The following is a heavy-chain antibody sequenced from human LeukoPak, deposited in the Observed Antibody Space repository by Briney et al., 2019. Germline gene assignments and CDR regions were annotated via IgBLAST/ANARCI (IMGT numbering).Heavy chain of an antibody. CDR1: GFNFDDYV. D-gene: IGHD2-15*01. J-gene: IGHJ4*02. V-gene: IGHV3-20*04. Sequence: GGSLRLSCAASGFNFDDYVMSWGRQAPGKGLEWVSDINLNGGSTGYADSVKSRFTISGDNAKSSLYLQMNSLRAEDTALYYCARDGSSGNYFDYWGQGTLVTVSS. CDR3: ARDGSSGNYFDY. CDR2: INLNGGST.